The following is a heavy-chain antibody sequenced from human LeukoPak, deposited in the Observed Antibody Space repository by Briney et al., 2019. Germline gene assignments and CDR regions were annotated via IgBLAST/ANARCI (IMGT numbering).Heavy chain of an antibody. J-gene: IGHJ4*02. CDR1: GFTFSSYG. Sequence: GGSLRLSCAASGFTFSSYGMSWVRQAPGKGLEWVSAISGAGGSTSYADSVKGRFTISRDNSKNTLYLQMNSLRAEDTATYFCAKRTPGSGTYFDYWGQGTLVTVSS. V-gene: IGHV3-23*01. D-gene: IGHD3-10*01. CDR2: ISGAGGST. CDR3: AKRTPGSGTYFDY.